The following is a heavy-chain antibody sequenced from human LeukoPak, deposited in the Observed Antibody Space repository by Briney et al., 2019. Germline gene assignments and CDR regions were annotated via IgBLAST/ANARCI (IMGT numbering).Heavy chain of an antibody. CDR2: IIPIFGTA. CDR3: AYHLAAAGTFDY. V-gene: IGHV1-69*13. CDR1: GYTFTGYY. D-gene: IGHD6-13*01. Sequence: ASVKVSCKSSGYTFTGYYIHWVRQAPGQGLEWMGGIIPIFGTANYAQKFQGRVTITADESTSTAYMELSSLRSEDTAVYYCAYHLAAAGTFDYWGQGTLVTVSS. J-gene: IGHJ4*02.